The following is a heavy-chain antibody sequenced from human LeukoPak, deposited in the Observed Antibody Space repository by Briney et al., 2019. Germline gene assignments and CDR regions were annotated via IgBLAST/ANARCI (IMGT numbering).Heavy chain of an antibody. V-gene: IGHV1-8*01. CDR3: ARVTPRYSSSSDYGMDV. CDR1: GYTFTSYD. D-gene: IGHD6-13*01. J-gene: IGHJ6*02. CDR2: MNPNSGNT. Sequence: ASVKVSCKASGYTFTSYDINWVRQATGQGLEWMGWMNPNSGNTGYAQKFQGRVTMTRNTSISTAYMELSSLRSEDTAVYYCARVTPRYSSSSDYGMDVWGQGTTVTVSS.